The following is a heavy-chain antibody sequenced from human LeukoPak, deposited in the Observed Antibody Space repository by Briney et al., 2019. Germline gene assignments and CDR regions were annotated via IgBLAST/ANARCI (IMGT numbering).Heavy chain of an antibody. J-gene: IGHJ6*02. CDR3: ARDGSPYCSSPGCYSGYYYYGMTS. D-gene: IGHD2-2*01. CDR1: GFTFSDYY. Sequence: AGGSLRLSCAASGFTFSDYYMSWIRQAPGKGLEWVSYISSSGSTIYYADSVKGRFTISRDNAKNSLYLQMNSLRAEDTAVYYFARDGSPYCSSPGCYSGYYYYGMTSGAKGPRSPSP. CDR2: ISSSGSTI. V-gene: IGHV3-11*01.